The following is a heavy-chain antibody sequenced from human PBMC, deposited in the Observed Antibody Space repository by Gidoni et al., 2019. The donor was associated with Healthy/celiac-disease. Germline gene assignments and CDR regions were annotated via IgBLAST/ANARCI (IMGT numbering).Heavy chain of an antibody. CDR3: ATVIKGSYGFYYYYGMDV. Sequence: QLQLVQSGAEVKKPGASVKVSCTVSGYTLTELSMHWGRQAPGKGLEWMGGFDPEDGETIYAQRFQGRVTMTEDTSTDTAYMELSSLRSEETAVYYCATVIKGSYGFYYYYGMDVWGQGTTVTVSS. CDR2: FDPEDGET. D-gene: IGHD1-26*01. CDR1: GYTLTELS. J-gene: IGHJ6*02. V-gene: IGHV1-24*01.